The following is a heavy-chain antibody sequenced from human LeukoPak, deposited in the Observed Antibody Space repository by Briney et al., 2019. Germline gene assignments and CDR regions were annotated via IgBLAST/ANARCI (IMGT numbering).Heavy chain of an antibody. CDR1: GFTFSSYA. Sequence: GGSLRLSCAASGFTFSSYAMSWVRQAPGKGLEWVSTISGSGGSTYYADSVKGRFTISRDNSKNTLYLQMNSLRAEGTAVYYCARDWGPPTTVTSPPYYGMDVWGQGTTVTVSS. CDR3: ARDWGPPTTVTSPPYYGMDV. D-gene: IGHD4-17*01. J-gene: IGHJ6*02. CDR2: ISGSGGST. V-gene: IGHV3-23*01.